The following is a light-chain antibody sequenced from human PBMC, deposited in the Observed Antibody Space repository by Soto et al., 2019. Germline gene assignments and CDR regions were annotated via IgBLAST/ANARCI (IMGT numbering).Light chain of an antibody. CDR1: QGISSW. CDR3: QQADTSPLT. J-gene: IGKJ4*01. Sequence: DIQLTQSPSSVSASVGDRVTITCRASQGISSWLAWYQQKPGKAPNLLIYAASSLQSGVPSRFSGSESGKDFTLTISSLQPEVFAPYYCQQADTSPLTFGGGTKVEIK. CDR2: AAS. V-gene: IGKV1-12*01.